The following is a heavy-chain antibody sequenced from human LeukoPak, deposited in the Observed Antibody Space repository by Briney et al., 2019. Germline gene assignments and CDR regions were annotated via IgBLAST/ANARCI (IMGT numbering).Heavy chain of an antibody. CDR2: ISSNGGST. Sequence: GGSLRLSCAASGFTFSSYAMHWVRQAPGKGLEYVSAISSNGGSTYYANSVKGRFTISRDNSKNTPHLQMGSLRAEDMAVYYCARSIGGTIFGVVTPYYYGMDVWGQGTTVTVSS. CDR3: ARSIGGTIFGVVTPYYYGMDV. CDR1: GFTFSSYA. J-gene: IGHJ6*02. D-gene: IGHD3-3*01. V-gene: IGHV3-64*01.